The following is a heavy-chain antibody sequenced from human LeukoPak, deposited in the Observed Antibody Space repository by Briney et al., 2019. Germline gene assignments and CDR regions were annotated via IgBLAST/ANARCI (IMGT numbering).Heavy chain of an antibody. Sequence: ASVKVSCKASGYTFTSYDINWVRQAPGQGLEWMGWMNTNSGNTGYAQKFQGRVTMTRNTSISTAYMELSSLRSEDTAVYYCARACYYDSSGYFDDAFDIWGQGTMVTVSS. CDR2: MNTNSGNT. J-gene: IGHJ3*02. CDR3: ARACYYDSSGYFDDAFDI. V-gene: IGHV1-8*01. D-gene: IGHD3-22*01. CDR1: GYTFTSYD.